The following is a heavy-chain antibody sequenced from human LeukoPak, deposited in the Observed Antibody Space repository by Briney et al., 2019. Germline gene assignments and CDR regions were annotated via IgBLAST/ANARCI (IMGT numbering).Heavy chain of an antibody. Sequence: ASVKVSCKASGYTFTSYDINWVRQATGQGLEWMGWMNPNSGNTGYAQKFQGRVTMTRNTSISTAYMELSSLRSEDTAVYYCARGLQVQGFSSGYYPYYYGMDVWGQGTTVTVSS. V-gene: IGHV1-8*01. CDR3: ARGLQVQGFSSGYYPYYYGMDV. CDR2: MNPNSGNT. CDR1: GYTFTSYD. D-gene: IGHD3-3*01. J-gene: IGHJ6*02.